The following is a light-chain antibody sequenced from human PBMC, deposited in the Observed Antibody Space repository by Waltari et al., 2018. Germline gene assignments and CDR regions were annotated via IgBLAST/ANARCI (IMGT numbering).Light chain of an antibody. J-gene: IGKJ4*01. V-gene: IGKV3-15*01. CDR3: QQYNSWPPLT. Sequence: EIVMTQSPATLSVSQGERATLSCRASQSVSSNIAWYQQKPGQAPRLLIYAATTRVTDIPARFSGSGSGTEFTLSISSLQSEDFAVYYCQQYNSWPPLTFGGGTKVEIK. CDR1: QSVSSN. CDR2: AAT.